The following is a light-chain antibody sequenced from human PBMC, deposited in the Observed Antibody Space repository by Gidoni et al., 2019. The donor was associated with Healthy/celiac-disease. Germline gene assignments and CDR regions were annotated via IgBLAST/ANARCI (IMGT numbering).Light chain of an antibody. CDR3: QSYDSSLSVV. CDR2: GNS. V-gene: IGLV1-40*01. Sequence: QSVLTQPPSGAGDPGQRVTISCTGSSSNIGAGYDVHWYQQLPGTAPKLLIYGNSNRPSGVPDRFSGSKSGTSASLAITGLQAEDEADYYCQSYDSSLSVVFGGGTKLTVL. J-gene: IGLJ2*01. CDR1: SSNIGAGYD.